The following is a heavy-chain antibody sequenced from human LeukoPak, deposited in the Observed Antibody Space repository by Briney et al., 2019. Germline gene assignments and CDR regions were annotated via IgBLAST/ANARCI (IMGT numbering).Heavy chain of an antibody. J-gene: IGHJ5*02. Sequence: SQTLSLTCTVSGGSISSGDYYWGWIRQPPGKGLEWIGYIYYTGSTYYNPSLKSRVTISVDLAKNEFSLKLSSVTAADIAVYYCARGTCSGGNCYGWFDPWGQGTLVTVTS. CDR1: GGSISSGDYY. V-gene: IGHV4-30-4*08. D-gene: IGHD2-15*01. CDR3: ARGTCSGGNCYGWFDP. CDR2: IYYTGST.